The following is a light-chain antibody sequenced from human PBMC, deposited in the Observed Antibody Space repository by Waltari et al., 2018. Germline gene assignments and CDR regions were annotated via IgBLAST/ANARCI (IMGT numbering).Light chain of an antibody. CDR1: SSDVGGYNS. V-gene: IGLV2-11*01. CDR3: CSFAAGNTVI. Sequence: QSALPQPRSVSGSPGQSVTISCTGTSSDVGGYNSVSWYQQDPGKAPKLLIFDVSERPSGVSDRFSGSKSGNTASLTISGLQAEDEADYHCCSFAAGNTVIFGGGTKLTVV. J-gene: IGLJ2*01. CDR2: DVS.